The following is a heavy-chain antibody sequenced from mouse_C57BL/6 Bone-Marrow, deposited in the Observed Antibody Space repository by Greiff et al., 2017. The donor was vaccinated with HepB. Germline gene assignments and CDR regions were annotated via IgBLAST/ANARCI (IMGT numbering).Heavy chain of an antibody. J-gene: IGHJ4*01. V-gene: IGHV1-4*01. CDR1: GYTFTRYT. CDR3: ARRVAMDY. Sequence: VQLQQSGAELARPGASVKMSCKASGYTFTRYTMHWVKQRPGQGLEWIGYINPSSGYTKYNQKFKDKATLTADKSSSTAYMQRSSLTSEDSAVYYWARRVAMDYWGQGTSVTVSA. CDR2: INPSSGYT.